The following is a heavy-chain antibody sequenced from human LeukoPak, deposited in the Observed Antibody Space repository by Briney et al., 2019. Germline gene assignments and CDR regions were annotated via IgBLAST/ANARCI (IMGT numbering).Heavy chain of an antibody. CDR2: IGTASDP. CDR1: GFTFSSFD. J-gene: IGHJ6*03. V-gene: IGHV3-13*05. CDR3: ARGPPRGKYYYMDV. Sequence: GGSLRLSCAACGFTFSSFDMHWVRQPTGQGLQGVSTIGTASDPYYPGSVEGRFTLYRDNAKHSLYLQMNSLTAGDTAVYYCARGPPRGKYYYMDVWGKGTTVTVSS. D-gene: IGHD1-1*01.